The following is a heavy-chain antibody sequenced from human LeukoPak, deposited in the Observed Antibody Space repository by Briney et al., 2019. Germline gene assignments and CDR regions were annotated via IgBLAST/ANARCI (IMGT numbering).Heavy chain of an antibody. Sequence: SETLSLTCTVSGGSISSSSYYWGWIRQPPGKGLEWIGSIYYSGSTYYNPSLKSRVTISVDTSKNQFSLKLSSVIAADTAVYYCARGGDGYEHFDYWGQGTLVTVSS. V-gene: IGHV4-39*07. CDR3: ARGGDGYEHFDY. J-gene: IGHJ4*02. D-gene: IGHD5-24*01. CDR2: IYYSGST. CDR1: GGSISSSSYY.